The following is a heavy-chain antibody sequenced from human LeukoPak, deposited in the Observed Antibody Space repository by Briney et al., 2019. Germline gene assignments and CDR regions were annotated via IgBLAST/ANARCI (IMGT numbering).Heavy chain of an antibody. V-gene: IGHV4-30-4*01. CDR3: ARSLPAATFFDY. CDR1: GGSISSGDYY. Sequence: SETLSLTCTVSGGSISSGDYYWSWIRQPPGKGLEWIGYIYYSGSTNYNPSLKSRVTISVDKSKNQFSLKLSSVTAADTAVYYCARSLPAATFFDYWGQGTLVTVSS. D-gene: IGHD2-15*01. J-gene: IGHJ4*02. CDR2: IYYSGST.